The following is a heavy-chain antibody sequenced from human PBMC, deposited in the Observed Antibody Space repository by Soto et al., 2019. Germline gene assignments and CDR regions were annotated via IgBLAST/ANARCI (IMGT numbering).Heavy chain of an antibody. V-gene: IGHV3-13*04. CDR3: ARSPPGGYHYYAGMDV. D-gene: IGHD3-22*01. J-gene: IGHJ6*02. Sequence: EVQLVESGGGLVQPGGSLRLSCAASGFTFSSYDMQWVRQATGKGLEWVSAIGTAGDTYYPGSVKGRFTISRENAKNSLYLQMTSLRAGDTAVYYCARSPPGGYHYYAGMDVWGQGTTVTVSS. CDR1: GFTFSSYD. CDR2: IGTAGDT.